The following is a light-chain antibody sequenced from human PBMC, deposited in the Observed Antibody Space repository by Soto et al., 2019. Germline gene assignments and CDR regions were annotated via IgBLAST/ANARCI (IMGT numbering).Light chain of an antibody. Sequence: EIVITQSPATLSVSPGERATLSCRASQSVNSNLAWYQQKPGQAPRLLIYGASTRATGIPARFSGSGSGTEFTLTISGLQSEDFAVYYCQQYNNWPQTFGQGTKVDIK. CDR2: GAS. J-gene: IGKJ1*01. CDR3: QQYNNWPQT. CDR1: QSVNSN. V-gene: IGKV3-15*01.